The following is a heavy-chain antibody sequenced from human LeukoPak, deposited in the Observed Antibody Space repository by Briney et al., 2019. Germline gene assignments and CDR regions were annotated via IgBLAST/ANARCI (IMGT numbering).Heavy chain of an antibody. V-gene: IGHV3-30*02. D-gene: IGHD3-9*01. J-gene: IGHJ4*02. CDR2: IRHDGSNK. CDR1: GFTFSSYG. Sequence: GGSLRLSCAASGFTFSSYGMHWVRPAPGKGLEWVAFIRHDGSNKYYADSVKGRFTISRDNSKNMLYLQMNSLRAEDTAVYYCAKDPGVLRYFDWLLSVDYWGQGTLVTVSS. CDR3: AKDPGVLRYFDWLLSVDY.